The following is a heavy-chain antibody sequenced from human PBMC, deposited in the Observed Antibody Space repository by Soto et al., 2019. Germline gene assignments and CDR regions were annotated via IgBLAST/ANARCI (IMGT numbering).Heavy chain of an antibody. CDR3: ARDQEAGVNYFDY. J-gene: IGHJ4*02. D-gene: IGHD6-19*01. V-gene: IGHV3-30-3*01. CDR1: GFTFSSYA. CDR2: ISYDGSNK. Sequence: GGSLRLSCAASGFTFSSYAMHWVRQAPGKGLEWVAVISYDGSNKYYADSVKGRFTISRDNSKNTLYLQMNSLRAEDTAVYYCARDQEAGVNYFDYWGQGTLVTVSS.